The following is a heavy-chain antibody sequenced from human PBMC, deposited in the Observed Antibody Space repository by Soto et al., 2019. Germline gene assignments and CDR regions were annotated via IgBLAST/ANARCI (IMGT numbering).Heavy chain of an antibody. D-gene: IGHD3-10*01. V-gene: IGHV1-8*02. Sequence: QVQLVQSGAEVKKPGASVKDSCKASGYTFTSHDINWVRQATGQGLEWMGWMNPNSGNTGYAQKFQHRVTLTRNTSISTAYMELGSLRSEDTAVYYWAMGINYYDSGVDAFNIWGQGTMVPVSS. CDR2: MNPNSGNT. J-gene: IGHJ3*02. CDR3: AMGINYYDSGVDAFNI. CDR1: GYTFTSHD.